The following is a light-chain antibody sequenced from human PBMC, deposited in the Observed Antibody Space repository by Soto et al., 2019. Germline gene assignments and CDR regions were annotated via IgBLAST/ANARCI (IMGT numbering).Light chain of an antibody. CDR3: HQYDNGPPWT. Sequence: ENVLPQSPGHLPLSPGERATLYSRAIQGVSNNYLAWYQQKPGQAPRRLICGASSRATGIPDGFSGSGSVTEFTRTVSSLQSEDYAVYYCHQYDNGPPWTFGQGTKVDIK. CDR2: GAS. J-gene: IGKJ1*01. CDR1: QGVSNNY. V-gene: IGKV3-20*01.